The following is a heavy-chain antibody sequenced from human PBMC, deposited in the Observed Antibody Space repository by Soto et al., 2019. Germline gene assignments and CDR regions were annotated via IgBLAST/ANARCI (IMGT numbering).Heavy chain of an antibody. CDR2: IYHSGST. D-gene: IGHD6-13*01. Sequence: QVQLQESGPGLVKPSETLSLTCTVSGGSISSSYWSWIRQPPGKGLEWIGNIYHSGSTDYNPSLKSRVTISVDTSKNQFSLKLSSVTAADTAVYYCARASSSWWFDYWGQGTLVTVSS. V-gene: IGHV4-59*08. CDR1: GGSISSSY. CDR3: ARASSSWWFDY. J-gene: IGHJ4*02.